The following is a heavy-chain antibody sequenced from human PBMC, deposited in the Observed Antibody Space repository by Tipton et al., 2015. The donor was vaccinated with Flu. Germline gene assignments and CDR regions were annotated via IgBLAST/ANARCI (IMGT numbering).Heavy chain of an antibody. J-gene: IGHJ4*02. V-gene: IGHV4-61*02. Sequence: TLSLTCTVSGDSISSGSYFWNWIRKPAGKGLEWIGRISHSGRTCYNPSLKSRVTISVDTAKNQFSQRLSSVTAADTAVYYCARSTYHYGSGSSDYWGQGTLVTVSS. CDR3: ARSTYHYGSGSSDY. CDR2: ISHSGRT. D-gene: IGHD3-10*01. CDR1: GDSISSGSYF.